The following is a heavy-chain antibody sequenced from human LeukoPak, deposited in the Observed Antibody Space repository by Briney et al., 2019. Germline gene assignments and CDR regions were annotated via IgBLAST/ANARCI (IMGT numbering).Heavy chain of an antibody. CDR2: ISYDGSNK. CDR1: GFTFSSYG. CDR3: ARGRYSSRSGGYYFDF. J-gene: IGHJ4*02. D-gene: IGHD6-13*01. V-gene: IGHV3-30*03. Sequence: PGGSLRLSCAASGFTFSSYGMHWVRQAPGKGLEWVAVISYDGSNKYYADSVKGRFTISRDNSKNTLYLQMNSLRAEDTAVYYCARGRYSSRSGGYYFDFWGQGTLVTVSS.